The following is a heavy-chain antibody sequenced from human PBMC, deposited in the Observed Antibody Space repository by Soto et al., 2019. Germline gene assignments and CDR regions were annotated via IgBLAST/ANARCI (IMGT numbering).Heavy chain of an antibody. J-gene: IGHJ4*02. CDR1: GGSISSSSYY. CDR2: IYYSGST. Sequence: QLQLQESGPGLVKPSETLSLTCTVSGGSISSSSYYWGWIRQPPGKGLEWIGSIYYSGSTYYNPSLKSRGTLYVDTSKTQFSLKLSSVTAADTAVYYCAGIWAAAVRRWGQGTLVTVSS. V-gene: IGHV4-39*01. D-gene: IGHD6-13*01. CDR3: AGIWAAAVRR.